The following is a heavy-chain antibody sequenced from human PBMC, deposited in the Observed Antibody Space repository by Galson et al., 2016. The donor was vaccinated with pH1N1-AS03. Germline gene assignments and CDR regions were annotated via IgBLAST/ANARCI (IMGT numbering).Heavy chain of an antibody. CDR1: GFSHSASGVA. CDR2: IYWDDDK. D-gene: IGHD4-23*01. J-gene: IGHJ4*02. CDR3: AHRHGGNSHDFGY. Sequence: PALVKPTQTLTLTCTLSGFSHSASGVAVAWIRQPPGKALEWLALIYWDDDKRYSPSLRDKLTITKDSSTNQVVLTMTNLDPVDTATYYCAHRHGGNSHDFGYWGPVTLVTVSS. V-gene: IGHV2-5*02.